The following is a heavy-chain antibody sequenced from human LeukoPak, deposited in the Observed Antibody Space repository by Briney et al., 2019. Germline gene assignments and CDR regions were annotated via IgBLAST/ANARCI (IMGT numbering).Heavy chain of an antibody. Sequence: PGGSLRLSCAASGFTFSSYSMNWVRQAPRKGLEWVSSISSSSSYIYYADSVKGRFTISRDNAKNSPYLQMNCLRAEDTAVYYCAREGGGYSYGFPDYWGQGTLVTVSS. CDR2: ISSSSSYI. V-gene: IGHV3-21*01. D-gene: IGHD5-18*01. CDR3: AREGGGYSYGFPDY. J-gene: IGHJ4*02. CDR1: GFTFSSYS.